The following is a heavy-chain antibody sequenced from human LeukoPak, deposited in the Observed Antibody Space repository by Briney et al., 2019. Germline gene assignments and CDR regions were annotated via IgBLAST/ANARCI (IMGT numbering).Heavy chain of an antibody. CDR2: IYPGDSDT. Sequence: GESLKISFKGSGYSFTSYWIGWVRQMPGRGLEWMGIIYPGDSDTRYSPSFQGQVSISADKSISTAFLQWSSLKASDTAIYYCARHPHFFPVVRGSEYYFDYWGQGTQVTVSS. CDR1: GYSFTSYW. D-gene: IGHD3-16*01. V-gene: IGHV5-51*01. J-gene: IGHJ4*02. CDR3: ARHPHFFPVVRGSEYYFDY.